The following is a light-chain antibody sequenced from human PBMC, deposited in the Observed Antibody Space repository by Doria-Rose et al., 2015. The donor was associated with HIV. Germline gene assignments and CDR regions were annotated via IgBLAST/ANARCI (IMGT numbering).Light chain of an antibody. J-gene: IGKJ5*01. CDR1: QSVSRSY. V-gene: IGKV3-20*01. Sequence: EIGLTQSPGTLSLSPGERATHSCRASQSVSRSYLAWYQQKPGLAPRLLIYDASSRATGIPDRFSGSGSGTDFTLIISRLEPEDFGVYYCQQYGSSPTTFGQGTRLEIK. CDR2: DAS. CDR3: QQYGSSPTT.